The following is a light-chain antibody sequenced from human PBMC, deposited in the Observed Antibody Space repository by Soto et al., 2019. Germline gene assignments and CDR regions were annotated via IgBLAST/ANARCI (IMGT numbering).Light chain of an antibody. V-gene: IGKV1-5*01. Sequence: DIQMTQSPSTLSASVGYRVTITFRASQSISSWLAWYQQKPGKAPKLLIYDASSLESGVPSRFSGSGSGTEFTLTISSLQPDDFATYYCQQYNSWTFGQGTKVDIK. CDR1: QSISSW. CDR3: QQYNSWT. J-gene: IGKJ1*01. CDR2: DAS.